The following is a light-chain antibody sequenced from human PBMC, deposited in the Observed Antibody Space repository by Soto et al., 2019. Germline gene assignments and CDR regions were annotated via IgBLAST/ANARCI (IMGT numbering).Light chain of an antibody. CDR1: QSISSY. CDR3: QQSYSTLWT. V-gene: IGKV1-39*01. J-gene: IGKJ1*01. Sequence: DIQMTQSPSSLSASVGDRVTITCRASQSISSYLNWYQQKPGKAPKLLIYAASSLQSGVPSRFSGSGSGTDFNLTISSLHPEDFATYYCQQSYSTLWTFGQGTKVEIK. CDR2: AAS.